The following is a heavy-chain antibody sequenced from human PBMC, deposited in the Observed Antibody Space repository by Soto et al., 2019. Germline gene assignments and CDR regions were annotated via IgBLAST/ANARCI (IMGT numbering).Heavy chain of an antibody. D-gene: IGHD2-21*02. CDR2: IDSDAST. Sequence: GGSLRLSCAASGFSFSSYAMTWVRQAPGKGLEWVSAIDSDASTYYADSVKGRFTISRDKSKGTLYLQISSLRAEDTAVYYCAKDRIVVVTAPSHFDYWGQGTLVTVSS. V-gene: IGHV3-23*01. CDR1: GFSFSSYA. J-gene: IGHJ4*02. CDR3: AKDRIVVVTAPSHFDY.